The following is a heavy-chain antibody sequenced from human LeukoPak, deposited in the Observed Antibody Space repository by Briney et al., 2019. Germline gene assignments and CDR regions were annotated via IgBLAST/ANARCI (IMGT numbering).Heavy chain of an antibody. Sequence: PGGSLRLSCAASGFTFGSYAMSWVRQAPGKGLEWVSTVSGGGGSTYYADSVKGRFTISRDNSKNTLYLQMNSLRAEDAAIYYCAKDLGSRVAGIDSWGQGTLVTVSS. D-gene: IGHD6-19*01. CDR2: VSGGGGST. V-gene: IGHV3-23*01. J-gene: IGHJ4*02. CDR1: GFTFGSYA. CDR3: AKDLGSRVAGIDS.